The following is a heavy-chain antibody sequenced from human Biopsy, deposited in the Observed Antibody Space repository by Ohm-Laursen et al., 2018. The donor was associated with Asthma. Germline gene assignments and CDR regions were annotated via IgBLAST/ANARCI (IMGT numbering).Heavy chain of an antibody. CDR2: ISNNGGRT. CDR1: GFTFSSYD. D-gene: IGHD1-20*01. Sequence: SLRLSCSASGFTFSSYDMHWVRQAPGKGLEYVSGISNNGGRTNYGDSVKGRFTISRDNSKDTVYLQMNSLRAEDTAVYYCAKGRYKWNDGYYGLDVWGQGTTVTVS. J-gene: IGHJ6*02. CDR3: AKGRYKWNDGYYGLDV. V-gene: IGHV3-64*04.